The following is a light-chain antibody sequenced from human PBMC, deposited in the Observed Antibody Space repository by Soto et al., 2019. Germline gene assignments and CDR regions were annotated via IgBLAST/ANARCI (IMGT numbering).Light chain of an antibody. Sequence: EIVLTQSPGTLSLSPGERATLSCRASQSISSSYLAWYQQKPGQAPRLLLYAASSRATGIQDRFSGSGSGTDFTLTISRLEPEDFAVYYCQQYGSSSYTFGQGTQLEIK. CDR1: QSISSSY. CDR3: QQYGSSSYT. CDR2: AAS. J-gene: IGKJ2*01. V-gene: IGKV3-20*01.